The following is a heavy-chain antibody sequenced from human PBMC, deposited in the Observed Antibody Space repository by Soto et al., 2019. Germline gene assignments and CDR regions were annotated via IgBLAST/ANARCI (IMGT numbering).Heavy chain of an antibody. Sequence: EVQLLESGGDLVKPGGSLRLSCVASEFTFSTYAMSWVRQAPGKGLEWVSGISGSGDNTFYADSVKGRYNVSRDNSKNALSQQRNSLGAEDSAVYYCAKLRPTSGVRPSTDATKAPFGAWGQGSLVTVSS. D-gene: IGHD3-10*01. CDR1: EFTFSTYA. CDR3: AKLRPTSGVRPSTDATKAPFGA. CDR2: ISGSGDNT. J-gene: IGHJ5*02. V-gene: IGHV3-23*01.